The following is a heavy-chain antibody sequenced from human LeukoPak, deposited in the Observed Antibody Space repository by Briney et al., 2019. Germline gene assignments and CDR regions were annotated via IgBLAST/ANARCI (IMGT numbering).Heavy chain of an antibody. V-gene: IGHV3-48*01. CDR2: IDSSRSPI. Sequence: LGGSLRLSCAASGFTFSTYSMNWVRQAPGKGLEWVSYIDSSRSPIYYADSVRGRFTISRDNAKNSLYLQMNSLRAEDTAVYYCAKDRSMTTVTPFDNWGQGTLVAVSS. D-gene: IGHD4-17*01. J-gene: IGHJ4*02. CDR1: GFTFSTYS. CDR3: AKDRSMTTVTPFDN.